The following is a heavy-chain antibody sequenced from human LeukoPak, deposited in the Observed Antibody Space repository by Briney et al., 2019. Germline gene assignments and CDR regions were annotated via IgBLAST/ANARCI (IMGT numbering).Heavy chain of an antibody. V-gene: IGHV4-34*01. J-gene: IGHJ5*02. D-gene: IGHD6-13*01. Sequence: SETLSLTCAVYGGSFSGYYWSWVRQPPGKGLEWIGEINHGGSTNYNPSLKSRVTISVDTSKNQFSLKLSSVTAADTAVYYCARYGSRRFDPWGQGTLVTVSS. CDR1: GGSFSGYY. CDR3: ARYGSRRFDP. CDR2: INHGGST.